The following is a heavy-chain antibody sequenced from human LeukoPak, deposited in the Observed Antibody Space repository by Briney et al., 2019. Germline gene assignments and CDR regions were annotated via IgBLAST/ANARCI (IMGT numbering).Heavy chain of an antibody. CDR1: GYTFTSYG. D-gene: IGHD3-10*01. CDR2: ISAYNGNT. Sequence: ASVKVSCKASGYTFTSYGISWVRQAPGQGLEWMGWISAYNGNTNYAQTLQGRVTMTTDTSTSTAYMELRSLRSDDTAVYYCARDGDSPNVNAFDIWGQGTMVTVSS. J-gene: IGHJ3*02. CDR3: ARDGDSPNVNAFDI. V-gene: IGHV1-18*04.